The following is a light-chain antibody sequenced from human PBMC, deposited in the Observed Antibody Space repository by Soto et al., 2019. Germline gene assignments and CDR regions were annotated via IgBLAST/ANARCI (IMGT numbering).Light chain of an antibody. Sequence: DIQMTQSPSSLSASVGDRVTITCRASLSISSDLNWYQQKPGKAPKVLIFGASSLQSGVPSRFSGSRSGTDFTLTISSLQPEDFATYFCQQSYTTPRTFGQGTKLEIK. CDR3: QQSYTTPRT. V-gene: IGKV1-39*01. CDR1: LSISSD. J-gene: IGKJ2*01. CDR2: GAS.